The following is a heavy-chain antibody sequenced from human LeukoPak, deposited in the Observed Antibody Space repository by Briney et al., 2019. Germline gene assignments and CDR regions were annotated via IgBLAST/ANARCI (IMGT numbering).Heavy chain of an antibody. CDR2: ISGSGGST. V-gene: IGHV3-23*01. CDR1: GFTFSSYA. Sequence: PGGSLRLSCAASGFTFSSYAMSWVRQAPGKGLEWVSAISGSGGSTYYADSVKGRFTISRDNAKNSLYLQMNSLRVEDTAVYYCARVHSSGWNWGQGTLVTVSS. CDR3: ARVHSSGWN. J-gene: IGHJ4*02. D-gene: IGHD6-19*01.